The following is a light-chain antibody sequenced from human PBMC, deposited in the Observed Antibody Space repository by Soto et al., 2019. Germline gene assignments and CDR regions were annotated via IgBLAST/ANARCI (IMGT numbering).Light chain of an antibody. CDR3: MQPLQSWT. J-gene: IGKJ1*01. V-gene: IGKV2-28*01. CDR2: LGS. CDR1: QSLLHSNGYNY. Sequence: DIVMTQSPLSLPFSPGEPSSISCGSSQSLLHSNGYNYLDWYLQKPGQSPQLLIYLGSNRASGVPDRFSGSGSGTDFTLKISRVEAEDVGVYYCMQPLQSWTFGQGTKVDIK.